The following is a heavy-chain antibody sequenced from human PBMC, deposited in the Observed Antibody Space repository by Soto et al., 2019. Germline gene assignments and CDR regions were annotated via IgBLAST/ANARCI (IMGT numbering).Heavy chain of an antibody. CDR1: GYTFTAYY. J-gene: IGHJ4*02. Sequence: GASVKVSCKTSGYTFTAYYIHWVRQAPGQGLEWIGCINPDSGGTKYAQKFQGRVTMTRDTSITTAYMDLSSLRSDDTAFYNCARARSFGSGTLDYWGQGTLVTVSS. CDR2: INPDSGGT. CDR3: ARARSFGSGTLDY. V-gene: IGHV1-2*02. D-gene: IGHD1-26*01.